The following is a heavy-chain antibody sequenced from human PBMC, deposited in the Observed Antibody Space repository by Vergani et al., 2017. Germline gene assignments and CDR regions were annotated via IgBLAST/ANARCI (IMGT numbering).Heavy chain of an antibody. V-gene: IGHV3-9*01. CDR2: YSWNSSSI. J-gene: IGHJ6*03. CDR1: GFTFDDYA. D-gene: IGHD2-21*01. Sequence: EVQLVESGGGLVQPGRSLRLSCAASGFTFDDYAMHGVGQAPGKGQERVSGYSWNSSSIGYADSVKGRFTVSRDNGKNSRYLQRNSLRAEDTALYYCAKDLYSRFYCYMDVWGKXP. CDR3: AKDLYSRFYCYMDV.